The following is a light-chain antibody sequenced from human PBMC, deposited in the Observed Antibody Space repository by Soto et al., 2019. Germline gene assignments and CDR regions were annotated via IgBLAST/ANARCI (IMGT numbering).Light chain of an antibody. V-gene: IGKV3-15*01. Sequence: EIVMTQSPATLSVSPGERATLSCRASQSLSTNLAWYQQKPGQAPRLLIYGATTRATGIPAKFSGSGSGTEFTLTISSLQSEDFAVYYCQQRSSWPPFSFGPGTTVDIK. J-gene: IGKJ3*01. CDR3: QQRSSWPPFS. CDR1: QSLSTN. CDR2: GAT.